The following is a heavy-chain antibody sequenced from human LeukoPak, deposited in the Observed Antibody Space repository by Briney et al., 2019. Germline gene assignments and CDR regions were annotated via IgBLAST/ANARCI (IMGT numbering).Heavy chain of an antibody. CDR3: ANGNYYDRSGNHHRIYNWFDP. CDR2: IIPILGTA. D-gene: IGHD3-22*01. V-gene: IGHV1-69*05. Sequence: SVKVSCKASGGTFSNYAISWVRQAPRQGLEWMGGIIPILGTANYAPKFQDRVTISMDESTSTSFMELRSLRSEDTAVYYCANGNYYDRSGNHHRIYNWFDPWGQGTLVTVSS. J-gene: IGHJ5*02. CDR1: GGTFSNYA.